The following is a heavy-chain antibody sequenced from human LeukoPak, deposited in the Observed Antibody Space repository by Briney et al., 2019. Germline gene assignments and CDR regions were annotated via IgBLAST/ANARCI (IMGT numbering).Heavy chain of an antibody. J-gene: IGHJ4*02. V-gene: IGHV3-30*02. CDR1: GFTFSSYG. CDR2: IRYDGSNK. CDR3: ARALDTAMVTVDY. D-gene: IGHD5-18*01. Sequence: GGSLRLSCAASGFTFSSYGMHWVRQAPGKGLEWVAFIRYDGSNKYYADSVKGRFTISRDNSKNTLYLQMNSLRAEDTAVYYCARALDTAMVTVDYWGQGTLVTVSS.